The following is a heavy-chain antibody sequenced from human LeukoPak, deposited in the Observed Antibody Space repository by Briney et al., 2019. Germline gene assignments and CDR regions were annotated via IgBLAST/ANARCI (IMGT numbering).Heavy chain of an antibody. J-gene: IGHJ4*02. CDR3: ATWTGITPY. Sequence: PGGSLRLSCAASGFTFDSYSMSWVRQAPGKGLEWVSYITSGSSTIYYPDSVKGRFTISRDNAKNSLFLQMNSLRVEDTTVYYCATWTGITPYWGQGTLVTVSS. CDR2: ITSGSSTI. CDR1: GFTFDSYS. D-gene: IGHD1-20*01. V-gene: IGHV3-48*04.